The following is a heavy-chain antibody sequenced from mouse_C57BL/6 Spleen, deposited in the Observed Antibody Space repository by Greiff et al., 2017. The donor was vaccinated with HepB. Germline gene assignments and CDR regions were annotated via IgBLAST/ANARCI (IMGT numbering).Heavy chain of an antibody. CDR3: TRDSNWADY. CDR2: ISSGGDYI. D-gene: IGHD4-1*01. Sequence: EVKVVESGEGLVKPGGSLKLSCAASGFTFSSYAMSWVRQTPEKRLEWVAYISSGGDYIYYADTVKGRFTISRDNARNTLYLQMSSLKSEDTAMYYCTRDSNWADYWGQGTTLTVSS. J-gene: IGHJ2*01. CDR1: GFTFSSYA. V-gene: IGHV5-9-1*02.